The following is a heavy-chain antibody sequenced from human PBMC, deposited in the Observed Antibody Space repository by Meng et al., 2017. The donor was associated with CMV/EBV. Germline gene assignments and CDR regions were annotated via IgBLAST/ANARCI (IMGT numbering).Heavy chain of an antibody. CDR1: GGSISSSSYY. D-gene: IGHD5-12*01. J-gene: IGHJ4*02. Sequence: SETLSLTCTVSGGSISSSSYYWGWIRQPPGKGLEWIGSIYYSGSTYYNPSLKSRVTISVDTSKNQFSLKLSSVTAADTAVYYCARDRPPAHGSLPARDSFIGEQLRGGGIDYWGQGTLVTVSS. V-gene: IGHV4-39*07. CDR3: ARDRPPAHGSLPARDSFIGEQLRGGGIDY. CDR2: IYYSGST.